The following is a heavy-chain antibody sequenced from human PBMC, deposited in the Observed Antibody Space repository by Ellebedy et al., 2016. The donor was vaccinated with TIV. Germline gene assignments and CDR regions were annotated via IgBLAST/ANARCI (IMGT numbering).Heavy chain of an antibody. CDR3: ARGGYYFDS. V-gene: IGHV4-30-4*01. D-gene: IGHD6-25*01. Sequence: SETLSLTCTVSGGSISSGHYYWSWIRQPPGKGLEWIGHIYYSGRSYYNPSLKSRITLSVDTSKNQFSLKLSSVTAADTAVYYCARGGYYFDSWGQGTLVTVSS. CDR2: IYYSGRS. J-gene: IGHJ4*02. CDR1: GGSISSGHYY.